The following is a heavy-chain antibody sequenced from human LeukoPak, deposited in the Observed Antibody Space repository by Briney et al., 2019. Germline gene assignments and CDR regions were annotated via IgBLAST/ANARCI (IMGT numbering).Heavy chain of an antibody. CDR3: ARSPHYYGSGSYYNSPYYFDY. Sequence: QSGGSLRLSCAASGFTFSSYWMSWVRQAPGKGLEWVANIKQDGSEKYYVDSVKGRFTISRDNAKNSLYLQMNSLRAEDTAVYYCARSPHYYGSGSYYNSPYYFDYWGQGTLVTVSS. J-gene: IGHJ4*02. CDR1: GFTFSSYW. D-gene: IGHD3-10*01. V-gene: IGHV3-7*01. CDR2: IKQDGSEK.